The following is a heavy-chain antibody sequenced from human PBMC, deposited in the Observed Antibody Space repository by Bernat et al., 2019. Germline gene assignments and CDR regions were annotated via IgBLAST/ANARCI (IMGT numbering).Heavy chain of an antibody. J-gene: IGHJ4*02. D-gene: IGHD2-8*01. Sequence: EVRLVESGGGLVQPGRSLRLSCTTSGFTFGDYTLSWVRQAPGKGLEWVGFIRSEAYGGTTEYAASVRGRFTISRDDSKNIAYLQMNSLKTEDTALYYCSRAGLIPSEGDYWGQGTLVTVSS. CDR3: SRAGLIPSEGDY. CDR2: IRSEAYGGTT. CDR1: GFTFGDYT. V-gene: IGHV3-49*04.